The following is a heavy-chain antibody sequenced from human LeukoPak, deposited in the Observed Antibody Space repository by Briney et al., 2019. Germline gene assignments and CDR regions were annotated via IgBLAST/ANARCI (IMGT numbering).Heavy chain of an antibody. CDR3: ARGWVVVPAALSGHWFDP. Sequence: ASVKVSCKASGYTFTSYGISWVRQAPGQGLEWMGWISAYNGNTNYAQKLQGRVTMTTDTSTSTAYMELRSLRSDDTAVYYCARGWVVVPAALSGHWFDPWGQGTLVTVSS. J-gene: IGHJ5*02. V-gene: IGHV1-18*01. CDR1: GYTFTSYG. D-gene: IGHD2-2*01. CDR2: ISAYNGNT.